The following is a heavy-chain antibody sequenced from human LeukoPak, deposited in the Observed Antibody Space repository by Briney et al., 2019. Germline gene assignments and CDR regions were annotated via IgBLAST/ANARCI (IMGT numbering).Heavy chain of an antibody. J-gene: IGHJ4*02. V-gene: IGHV4-34*01. CDR1: GGSFSGYY. CDR2: INHSGST. CDR3: ARDLGGGYSGYDYRRYYFDY. D-gene: IGHD5-12*01. Sequence: SETLSLTCAVYGGSFSGYYWSWIRQPPGKGLEWIGEINHSGSTNYNPSLKSRVTISVDTSKNQFSLKLSSVTAADTAVYYCARDLGGGYSGYDYRRYYFDYWGQGSLVTVSS.